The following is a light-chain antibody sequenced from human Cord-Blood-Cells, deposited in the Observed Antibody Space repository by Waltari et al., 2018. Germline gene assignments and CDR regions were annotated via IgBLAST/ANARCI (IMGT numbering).Light chain of an antibody. J-gene: IGLJ3*02. V-gene: IGLV3-19*01. CDR1: SLRRYY. Sequence: SSDLIQDPAVSVALGPTVRITCQGDSLRRYYASRYQQKTGQATVLVIYGKNNRPSGITVRFPGSSSGNTASLTITGAQAEDEADYYCISRDSSGNHWVFGGGTKLTVL. CDR2: GKN. CDR3: ISRDSSGNHWV.